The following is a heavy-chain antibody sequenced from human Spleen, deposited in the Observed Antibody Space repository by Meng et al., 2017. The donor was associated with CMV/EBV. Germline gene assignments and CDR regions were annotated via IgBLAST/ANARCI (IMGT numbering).Heavy chain of an antibody. J-gene: IGHJ4*02. V-gene: IGHV2-5*02. CDR3: AQKRDAYNR. CDR2: IYWDDDN. Sequence: QIPLKESGPTLVKPTQTLTLTCTFPGFSLSTSGVGVGWIRQPPGKALEWLALIYWDDDNRYSPSLKSRLTITKDTSRNQVVLTMTNMDPVDTATYYCAQKRDAYNRWGQGTLVTVSS. CDR1: GFSLSTSGVG. D-gene: IGHD5-24*01.